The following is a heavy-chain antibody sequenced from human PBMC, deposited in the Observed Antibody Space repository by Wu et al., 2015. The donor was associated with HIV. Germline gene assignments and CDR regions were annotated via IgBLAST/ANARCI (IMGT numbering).Heavy chain of an antibody. J-gene: IGHJ5*02. Sequence: QVQLVQSGAEVKKPGASVKVSCKASGYTFTGYYIHWVRRAPGQGLEWMGWITPNSGGTNYAQKFQGRVTRPGNTSISNSLTWSWSRGAEKSDETRPCYYCARDGEIIVVKSTXIFGRFDPWGQGKTLVISSPQ. CDR3: ARDGEIIVVKSTXIFGRFDP. CDR2: ITPNSGGT. CDR1: GYTFTGYY. D-gene: IGHD2-15*01. V-gene: IGHV1-2*02.